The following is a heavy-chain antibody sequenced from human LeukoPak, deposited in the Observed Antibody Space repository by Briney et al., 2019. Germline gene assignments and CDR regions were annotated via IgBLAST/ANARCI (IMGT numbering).Heavy chain of an antibody. Sequence: GGSLRLSCAASGITLSSYNMNWVRQAPGKGLEWVSSITSSSTYIYYADSVKGRFTMSRDNAKNSVYLEVNSLRAEDTAVYYCAKDIYPGIFDPWGQGTLVTVSS. D-gene: IGHD2-2*02. CDR2: ITSSSTYI. CDR1: GITLSSYN. V-gene: IGHV3-21*01. J-gene: IGHJ5*02. CDR3: AKDIYPGIFDP.